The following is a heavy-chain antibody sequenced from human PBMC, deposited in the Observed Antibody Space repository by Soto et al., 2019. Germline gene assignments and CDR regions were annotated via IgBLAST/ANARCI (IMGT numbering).Heavy chain of an antibody. Sequence: GGSLRLSCAASGFTFSSYAMSWVRQAPGKGLEWVSAISGSGGSTYYADSVKGRFTISRDNSKNTLYLQMNSLRAEDTAVYYCAKDPGEQQPLKYYFDYWGQGTLVTVSS. V-gene: IGHV3-23*01. CDR3: AKDPGEQQPLKYYFDY. CDR2: ISGSGGST. D-gene: IGHD6-13*01. J-gene: IGHJ4*02. CDR1: GFTFSSYA.